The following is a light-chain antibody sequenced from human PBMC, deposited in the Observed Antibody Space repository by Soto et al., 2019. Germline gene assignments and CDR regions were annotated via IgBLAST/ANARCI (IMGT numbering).Light chain of an antibody. CDR3: QQYNSYWT. V-gene: IGKV1-5*03. CDR2: KAS. Sequence: DIQMTQSPSTLSASVGDRVTITCRASQSISSWLAWYQQKPGKAPKLLIYKASSLEIGVPSRFSGSGSGTDFTLTISSLHPDDFATYYCQQYNSYWTFGQGTKVEIK. CDR1: QSISSW. J-gene: IGKJ1*01.